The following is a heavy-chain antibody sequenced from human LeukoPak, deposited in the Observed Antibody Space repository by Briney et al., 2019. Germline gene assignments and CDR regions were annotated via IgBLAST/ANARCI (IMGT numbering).Heavy chain of an antibody. CDR3: ARLRVAVAGFDY. CDR1: GGSISSYY. J-gene: IGHJ4*02. V-gene: IGHV4-59*01. Sequence: SETLSLTCTVSGGSISSYYWSWIRQPPGKGLEWIGDIYYSGSTNYNPSLKSRVTISVDTSKNQFSLKLSSVTAADTAVYYCARLRVAVAGFDYWGQGTLVTVSS. CDR2: IYYSGST. D-gene: IGHD6-19*01.